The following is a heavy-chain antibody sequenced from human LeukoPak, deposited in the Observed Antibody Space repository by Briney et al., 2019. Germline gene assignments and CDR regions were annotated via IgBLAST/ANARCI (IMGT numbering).Heavy chain of an antibody. CDR1: GFTFSDYY. Sequence: PGGSLRLSCAASGFTFSDYYMSWIRQAPGKGLEWVSVIYSDGSTYYADSVKGRFTISRDNSKNTLYLQMNSLRAEDTAVYYCARDLVTIFGVVIRGFDYWGQGTLVTVSS. D-gene: IGHD3-3*01. CDR3: ARDLVTIFGVVIRGFDY. V-gene: IGHV3-66*01. J-gene: IGHJ4*02. CDR2: IYSDGST.